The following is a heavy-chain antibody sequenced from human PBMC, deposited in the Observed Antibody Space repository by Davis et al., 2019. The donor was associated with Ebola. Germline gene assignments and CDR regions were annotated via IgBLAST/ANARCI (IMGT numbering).Heavy chain of an antibody. CDR2: TYYTSKWHN. CDR3: VRGWGRTGMGV. J-gene: IGHJ6*02. D-gene: IGHD1-26*01. Sequence: HSQTLSLTCAISGDSVFGKNGAWNWIRQSPSRGLEWLGRTYYTSKWHNDYGESVKSRITINPDTSKNQFSLQLSFVTPEDTAVYYCVRGWGRTGMGVWGQGTTVIVSS. CDR1: GDSVFGKNGA. V-gene: IGHV6-1*01.